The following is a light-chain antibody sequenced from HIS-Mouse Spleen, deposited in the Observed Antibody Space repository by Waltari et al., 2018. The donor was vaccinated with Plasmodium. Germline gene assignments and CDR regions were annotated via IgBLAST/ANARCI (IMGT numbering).Light chain of an antibody. V-gene: IGLV3-10*01. CDR3: YSTDSSGNHRV. CDR2: EDR. J-gene: IGLJ3*02. CDR1: ALPKKY. Sequence: SYELTPPPSVSVSPGQTARITCPGDALPKKYAYWYQQKSGQAPVLVIYEDRKRPSGIPERFSGSSSGTMATLTISGAQVEDEADYYCYSTDSSGNHRVFGGGTKLTVL.